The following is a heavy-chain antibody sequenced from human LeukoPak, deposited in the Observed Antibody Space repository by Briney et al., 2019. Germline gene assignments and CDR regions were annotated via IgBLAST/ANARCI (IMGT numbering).Heavy chain of an antibody. V-gene: IGHV4-61*02. J-gene: IGHJ6*03. Sequence: SQTLSLTCTVSGGSISSGSYYWRWLRQPAGTGLEWIGRNYTSGSTNYNPSLKSRVTISVDTSKNQFSLKLSSVTAADTAVYYCARDWAVAGTSQGENPGYYYYMDVWGKGTTVTISS. D-gene: IGHD6-19*01. CDR2: NYTSGST. CDR1: GGSISSGSYY. CDR3: ARDWAVAGTSQGENPGYYYYMDV.